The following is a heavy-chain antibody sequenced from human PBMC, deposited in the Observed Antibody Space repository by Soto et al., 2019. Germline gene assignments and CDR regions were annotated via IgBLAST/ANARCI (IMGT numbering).Heavy chain of an antibody. J-gene: IGHJ5*02. V-gene: IGHV4-31*03. CDR1: GGSISTGGYY. CDR2: FYYRGST. CDR3: ARSVFP. Sequence: QVQLQESGPGLVKPSQTLSLTCTVSGGSISTGGYYWNWIRQHPGKGLEWIGYFYYRGSTSYNPSLKSRVTISVNTSKNQFSLKLSSVTAADTAVYYCARSVFPWGQGTLVTVSS.